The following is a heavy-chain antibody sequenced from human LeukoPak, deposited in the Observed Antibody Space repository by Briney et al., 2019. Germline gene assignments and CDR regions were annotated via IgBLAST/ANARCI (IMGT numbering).Heavy chain of an antibody. D-gene: IGHD2-21*01. J-gene: IGHJ4*02. CDR3: ARRSIPALFDY. V-gene: IGHV4-39*01. CDR1: GGSISSSSYY. Sequence: SETLSLTCTVSGGSISSSSYYWGWIRQPPGKGLEWIGSIYYSGSTYYNPSLKSRVTISVDTSKNQFSLKLSSVTAADTAVYYCARRSIPALFDYWGQGTLVTVSS. CDR2: IYYSGST.